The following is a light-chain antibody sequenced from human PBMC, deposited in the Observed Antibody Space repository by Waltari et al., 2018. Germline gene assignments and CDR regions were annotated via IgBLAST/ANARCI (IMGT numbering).Light chain of an antibody. CDR1: SNDIGNSNH. J-gene: IGLJ2*01. Sequence: QPALTQPASVSGSPGQSISISCTGTSNDIGNSNHVCWYQQHPGKVPKLIIYEVTKRPLGRSDSFPGSQSGTTASLTISGLQAEDEADYYCLSYASSITFVFGGGTKLSVL. V-gene: IGLV2-23*02. CDR2: EVT. CDR3: LSYASSITFV.